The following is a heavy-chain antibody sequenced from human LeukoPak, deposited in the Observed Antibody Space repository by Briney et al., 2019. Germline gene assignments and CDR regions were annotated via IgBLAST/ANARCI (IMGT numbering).Heavy chain of an antibody. V-gene: IGHV4-39*07. Sequence: PSETLSLTCTVSGGSISSSSYYWGWIRQPPGKGLEWIGSIYYSGSTYYNPSLKSRVTISVDTSKNQFSLKLSSVTAADTAVYFCASTLGMDYFDYWGRGTLVTVSS. D-gene: IGHD6-13*01. CDR3: ASTLGMDYFDY. CDR2: IYYSGST. CDR1: GGSISSSSYY. J-gene: IGHJ4*02.